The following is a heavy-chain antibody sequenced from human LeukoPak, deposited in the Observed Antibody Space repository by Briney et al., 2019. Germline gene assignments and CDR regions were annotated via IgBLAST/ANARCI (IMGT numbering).Heavy chain of an antibody. CDR3: TATYSYGPEGLDY. CDR2: FKSKTDGGTT. Sequence: GESLRLSCAASGFTFSNAWMSWVRQAPGKGLEWVGRFKSKTDGGTTDYAAPVKGRFTISRDDSKDTLYLQMNSLKTEDTAVYYCTATYSYGPEGLDYWGQGTLVTVSS. CDR1: GFTFSNAW. V-gene: IGHV3-15*01. J-gene: IGHJ4*02. D-gene: IGHD5-18*01.